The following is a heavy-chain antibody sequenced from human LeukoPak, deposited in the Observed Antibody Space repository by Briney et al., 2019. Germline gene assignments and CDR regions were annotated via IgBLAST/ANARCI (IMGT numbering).Heavy chain of an antibody. CDR3: ARQTMLVGYANGLGFNY. D-gene: IGHD2-2*01. Sequence: SETLSLTCRVTGAAISSWYWSWIRQPPGKGLEWIGDIYGSGSTNYSPSLMSRVSMSADTSKNQISLNLKFVTAADTAVYYCARQTMLVGYANGLGFNYWGEGTLVTVSS. V-gene: IGHV4-59*01. CDR2: IYGSGST. CDR1: GAAISSWY. J-gene: IGHJ4*02.